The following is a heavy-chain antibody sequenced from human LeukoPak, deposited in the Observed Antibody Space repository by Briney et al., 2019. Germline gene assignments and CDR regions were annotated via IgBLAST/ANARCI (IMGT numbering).Heavy chain of an antibody. V-gene: IGHV1-18*01. CDR1: GYTFTSYG. Sequence: ASVTVSCKASGYTFTSYGISWVRQAPGQGLEWMGWISAYNGNTNYAQKLQGRVTMTTDTSTSTAYMELRSLRSDDTAVYYCARDVRAANEPHFDYWGQGTLVTVSS. D-gene: IGHD1-14*01. J-gene: IGHJ4*02. CDR3: ARDVRAANEPHFDY. CDR2: ISAYNGNT.